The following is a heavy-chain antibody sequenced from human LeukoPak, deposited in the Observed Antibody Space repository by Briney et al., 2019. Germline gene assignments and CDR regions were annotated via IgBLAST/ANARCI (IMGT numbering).Heavy chain of an antibody. Sequence: SETLSLTCTVSGGSISSYYWSWIRQPPGKGLEWIGYMQYTGSTNYNPSLKSRVTISVDTSKNQFSLKLISVTAADTAVYYCARGMVGADMGVDYWGQGTLVTVSS. CDR1: GGSISSYY. CDR2: MQYTGST. J-gene: IGHJ4*02. CDR3: ARGMVGADMGVDY. D-gene: IGHD1-26*01. V-gene: IGHV4-59*12.